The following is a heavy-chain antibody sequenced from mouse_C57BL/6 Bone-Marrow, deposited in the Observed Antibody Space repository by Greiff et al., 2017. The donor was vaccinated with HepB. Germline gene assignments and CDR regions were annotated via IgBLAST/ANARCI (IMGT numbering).Heavy chain of an antibody. V-gene: IGHV3-6*01. Sequence: DVQLQESGPGLVKPSQSLSLTCSVTGYSITSGYYWNWIRQFPGNKLEWMGYISYDGSNNYNPSLKNRISITRDTSKNQFFLKLNSVTTEDTATYYCARDGRYGKEDYWGQGTTLTVSS. CDR1: GYSITSGYY. J-gene: IGHJ2*01. CDR2: ISYDGSN. D-gene: IGHD1-1*01. CDR3: ARDGRYGKEDY.